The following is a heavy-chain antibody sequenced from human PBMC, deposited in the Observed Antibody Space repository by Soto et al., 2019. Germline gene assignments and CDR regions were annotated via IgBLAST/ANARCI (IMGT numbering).Heavy chain of an antibody. CDR3: ARDLRIAARPTRGGY. D-gene: IGHD6-6*01. CDR1: GYTFTGYY. CDR2: INPNSGGT. Sequence: QVQLVQSGAEVKKPGASVKVSCKASGYTFTGYYMHWVRQAPGQGLQWMGWINPNSGGTNYAQKFQGRVTMTRDPSISTAYMELSRLRSDDTAVYYCARDLRIAARPTRGGYWGQGTLVTVSS. V-gene: IGHV1-2*02. J-gene: IGHJ4*02.